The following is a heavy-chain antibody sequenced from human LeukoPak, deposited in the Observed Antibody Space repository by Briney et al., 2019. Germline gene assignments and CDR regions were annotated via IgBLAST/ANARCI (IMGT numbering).Heavy chain of an antibody. Sequence: SETLSLTCTVSGGSISSGGYYWSWIRQHPGKGLEWIGYIYYSGSTYYNPPLKSRVTISVDTSKNQFSLKLSSVTAADTAVYYCARDPGASGYSSGWLDYWGQGTLVTVSS. J-gene: IGHJ4*02. D-gene: IGHD6-19*01. CDR1: GGSISSGGYY. CDR3: ARDPGASGYSSGWLDY. V-gene: IGHV4-31*03. CDR2: IYYSGST.